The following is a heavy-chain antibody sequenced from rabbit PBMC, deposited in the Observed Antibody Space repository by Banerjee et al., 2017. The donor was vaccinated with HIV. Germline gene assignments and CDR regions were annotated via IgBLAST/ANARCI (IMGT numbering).Heavy chain of an antibody. D-gene: IGHD6-1*01. CDR1: GFSFSSKYV. Sequence: QEQLEESGGGLVKPEGSLTLTCKASGFSFSSKYVMCWVRQAPGKGLEWIACINTSSGNTVYASWVNGRFTISRSTSLNTVDLKMTSLTAADTATYFCARSDYTYGYGGYAYIYYFNLWGPGTLVTVS. J-gene: IGHJ4*01. V-gene: IGHV1S43*01. CDR3: ARSDYTYGYGGYAYIYYFNL. CDR2: INTSSGNT.